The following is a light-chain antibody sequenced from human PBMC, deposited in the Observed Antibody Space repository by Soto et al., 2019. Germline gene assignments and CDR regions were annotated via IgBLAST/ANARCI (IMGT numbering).Light chain of an antibody. J-gene: IGKJ1*01. CDR1: QSIKTW. Sequence: IQMTQSPSALSASVGGTCTLTCRASQSIKTWLAWYQRKPGRAPNLLIYDAYSLQSGVPSRFSGSGSGTEFTITISSLQPDDSATYYCQQYESYSWTFGPGTKVDNK. CDR3: QQYESYSWT. V-gene: IGKV1-5*01. CDR2: DAY.